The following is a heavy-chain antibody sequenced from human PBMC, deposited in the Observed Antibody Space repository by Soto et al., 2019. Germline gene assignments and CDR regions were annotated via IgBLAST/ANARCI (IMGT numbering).Heavy chain of an antibody. CDR1: GYTFTSYG. CDR2: ISAYNGNT. D-gene: IGHD1-1*01. CDR3: ARGERGDYYYYYGMDV. J-gene: IGHJ6*02. Sequence: QVQLVQSGAEVKKPGTSVKVSCKASGYTFTSYGISWVRQAPGQGLERMGWISAYNGNTNYAQKLQGRVTMTTDTSTSTAYMELRSLRSDDTAVYYCARGERGDYYYYYGMDVWGQGTTVTVSS. V-gene: IGHV1-18*04.